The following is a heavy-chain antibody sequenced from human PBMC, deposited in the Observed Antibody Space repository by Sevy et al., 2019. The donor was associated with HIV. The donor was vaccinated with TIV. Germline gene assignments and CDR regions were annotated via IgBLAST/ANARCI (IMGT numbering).Heavy chain of an antibody. CDR3: AKDGNPAAVYYYMDV. CDR1: GFTFSSYA. Sequence: GGSLRLSCAASGFTFSSYAMSWVRQAPGKGLEWVSAISGSGGSTYYADSVKDRFTISRDNSKNMLYLQMNSLRADDTAVYYCAKDGNPAAVYYYMDVWGKGTTVTVSS. J-gene: IGHJ6*03. D-gene: IGHD1-1*01. CDR2: ISGSGGST. V-gene: IGHV3-23*01.